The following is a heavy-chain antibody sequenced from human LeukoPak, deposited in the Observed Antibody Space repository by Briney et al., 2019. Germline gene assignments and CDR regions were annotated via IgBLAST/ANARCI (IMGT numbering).Heavy chain of an antibody. D-gene: IGHD3-3*01. J-gene: IGHJ4*02. CDR3: ARLHYDFWSGFRPSIKYYFDY. CDR1: GGSISSYY. Sequence: PSETLSLTCTVSGGSISSYYWGWIRQPPGKGLEWIGSIYYSGSTYYNPSLKSRVTISVDTSKNQFSLKLSSVTAADTAVYYCARLHYDFWSGFRPSIKYYFDYWGQGTLVTVSS. CDR2: IYYSGST. V-gene: IGHV4-39*01.